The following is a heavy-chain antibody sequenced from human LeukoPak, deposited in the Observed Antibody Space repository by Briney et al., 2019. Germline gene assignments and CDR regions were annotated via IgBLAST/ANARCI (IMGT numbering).Heavy chain of an antibody. V-gene: IGHV4-39*01. D-gene: IGHD5-18*01. J-gene: IGHJ4*02. CDR3: ASVDTNTGHDY. Sequence: SETLSLTCTVSGGSISSSVYYWGWIRQPPGKGLEWIGSIYYSGSAYYNPSLKSRVTISVDTSKNQFSLRLSSVTAADTAVYYCASVDTNTGHDYWGQGTLVTVSS. CDR1: GGSISSSVYY. CDR2: IYYSGSA.